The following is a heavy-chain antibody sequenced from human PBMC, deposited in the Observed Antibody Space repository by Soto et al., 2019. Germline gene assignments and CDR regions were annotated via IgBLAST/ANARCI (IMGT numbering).Heavy chain of an antibody. CDR2: IYYSGST. CDR3: ARHRRNYYYTDV. CDR1: GGSISSSSYY. Sequence: SETLSLTCTVSGGSISSSSYYWGWIRQPPGKGLEWIGSIYYSGSTYYNPSLKSRVTISVDTSKNQFSLKLSSVTAADTAVYYCARHRRNYYYTDVWGKGTTVTVSS. J-gene: IGHJ6*03. V-gene: IGHV4-39*01.